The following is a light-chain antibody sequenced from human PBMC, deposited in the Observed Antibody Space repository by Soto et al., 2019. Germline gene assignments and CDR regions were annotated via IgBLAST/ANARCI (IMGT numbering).Light chain of an antibody. Sequence: EIVLTQSPDTLSSSPGERVTISCRASQSVSSSYLAWYQQIPGQAPRLLIYGASSRATGIPDRFSGSGSGTDFSLAITRLEPEDFVVYYCQQFDDSPFTLGPGTKVDI. CDR1: QSVSSSY. CDR3: QQFDDSPFT. J-gene: IGKJ3*01. CDR2: GAS. V-gene: IGKV3-20*01.